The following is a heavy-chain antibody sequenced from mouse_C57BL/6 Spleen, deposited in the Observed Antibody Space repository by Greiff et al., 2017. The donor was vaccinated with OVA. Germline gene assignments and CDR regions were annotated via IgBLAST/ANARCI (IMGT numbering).Heavy chain of an antibody. CDR2: ISSGGSYT. CDR1: GFTFSSSG. D-gene: IGHD2-1*01. J-gene: IGHJ2*01. V-gene: IGHV5-6*01. Sequence: EVKLVESGGDLVKPGGSLKLSCAASGFTFSSSGMSWVRQTPDKRLEWVATISSGGSYTYSPDSVKGRFTISRDNAKNTLYLQMSSLKSEDTAMYYCARHGNSKGFDYWGKGTTLTVSS. CDR3: ARHGNSKGFDY.